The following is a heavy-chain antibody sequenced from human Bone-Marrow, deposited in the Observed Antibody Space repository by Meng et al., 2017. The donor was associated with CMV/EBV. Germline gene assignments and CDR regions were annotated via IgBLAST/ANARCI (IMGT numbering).Heavy chain of an antibody. V-gene: IGHV3-30*04. CDR3: ARDLGYCSNGVCRLDWYFDL. CDR1: GFTFSNYA. CDR2: ISYDGSNK. J-gene: IGHJ2*01. Sequence: GESLKISCAASGFTFSNYAMHWVRQAPGKGLEWVAVISYDGSNKYYADSVKGQFTISRDNSRNMLYLQMNSLRAEDTAVYYCARDLGYCSNGVCRLDWYFDLWGRGTLVTVSS. D-gene: IGHD2-8*01.